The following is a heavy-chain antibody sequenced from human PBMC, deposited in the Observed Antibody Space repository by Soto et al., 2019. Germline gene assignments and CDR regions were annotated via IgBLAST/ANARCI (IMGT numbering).Heavy chain of an antibody. CDR3: AGFVVPASRNSDFDY. CDR1: DISVSTSDYY. CDR2: IYYSGST. J-gene: IGHJ4*02. Sequence: SETLSLTCTVSDISVSTSDYYWGWVRQPPGKGLDWIGNIYYSGSTFYNPSLRSRVTLSVGTSKNQFSLRLNSVTAADTAVYFCAGFVVPASRNSDFDYWGQGTLVTVSS. D-gene: IGHD2-15*01. V-gene: IGHV4-39*01.